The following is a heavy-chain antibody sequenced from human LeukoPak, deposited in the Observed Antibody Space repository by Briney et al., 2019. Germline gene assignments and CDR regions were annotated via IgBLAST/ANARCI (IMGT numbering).Heavy chain of an antibody. J-gene: IGHJ5*02. V-gene: IGHV3-64*01. CDR2: ISSNGGST. CDR1: GFTFSSYA. D-gene: IGHD5-18*01. CDR3: ARGDSEHSYGYSPLDP. Sequence: PGGSLRLSCAASGFTFSSYAMHWVRQAPGKGLEYVSAISSNGGSTYYANSVKGRFTISRDNSKNTLYLQMGSLRAEDMAVYYCARGDSEHSYGYSPLDPWGQGTLVTVSS.